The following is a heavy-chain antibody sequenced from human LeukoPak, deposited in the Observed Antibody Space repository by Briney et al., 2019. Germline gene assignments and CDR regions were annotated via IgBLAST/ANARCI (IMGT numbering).Heavy chain of an antibody. CDR1: GYTFTGYY. CDR3: YRRVNAFDI. D-gene: IGHD4-11*01. Sequence: ASVPVSCKGSGYTFTGYYMHGVRQAPGQGLEWMGWINPKSGDTNYAQKFQGRVTMTRATSISTAYMELSRLRSDATAGYYCYRRVNAFDIWGQGTLVTVSS. CDR2: INPKSGDT. J-gene: IGHJ3*02. V-gene: IGHV1-2*02.